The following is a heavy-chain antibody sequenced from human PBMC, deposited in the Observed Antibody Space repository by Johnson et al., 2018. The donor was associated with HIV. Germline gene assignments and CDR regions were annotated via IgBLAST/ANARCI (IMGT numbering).Heavy chain of an antibody. Sequence: VQSVESGGGLVKPGGSLRLSCEASGFSFSDYYMSWIRQAPGKGLEWVANIKQDGSEKYYVDSVKGRFTTSRDNSKNTLYLHMNSLRVEDTAVYYCAKANYYVYAFDIWGPGTMVTVSS. CDR3: AKANYYVYAFDI. CDR2: IKQDGSEK. D-gene: IGHD3-22*01. CDR1: GFSFSDYY. V-gene: IGHV3-7*02. J-gene: IGHJ3*02.